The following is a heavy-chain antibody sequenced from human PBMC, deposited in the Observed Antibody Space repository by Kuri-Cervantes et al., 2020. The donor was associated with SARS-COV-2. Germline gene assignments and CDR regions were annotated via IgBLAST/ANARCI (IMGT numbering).Heavy chain of an antibody. CDR3: AREDVLLQDAFDI. CDR1: GGTFSSYG. CDR2: IIPTFGIE. D-gene: IGHD3-10*01. Sequence: SVKVSCKASGGTFSSYGISWVRQAPGQGLEWMGGIIPTFGIENYAQKFQGRVTITTDESTSTAYMELSSLRAEDTAVYYCAREDVLLQDAFDIWGQGTMVTVSS. J-gene: IGHJ3*02. V-gene: IGHV1-69*05.